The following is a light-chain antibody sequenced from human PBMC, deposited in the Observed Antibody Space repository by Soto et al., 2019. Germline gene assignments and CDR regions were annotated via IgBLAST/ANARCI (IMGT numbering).Light chain of an antibody. Sequence: QSVLTQPPSVSAAPGQKVTISCSGSSSNIGNNYVSWYQQLPGSAPKLLIYDNNQRPSGIPDRFSGSKSGTSATLGITVLQTGDEADYYCGTWDSSLSAGVFGGGTKLTVL. CDR3: GTWDSSLSAGV. CDR2: DNN. CDR1: SSNIGNNY. V-gene: IGLV1-51*01. J-gene: IGLJ3*02.